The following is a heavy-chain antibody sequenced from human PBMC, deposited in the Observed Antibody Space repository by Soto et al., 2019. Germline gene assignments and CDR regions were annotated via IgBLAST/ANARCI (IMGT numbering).Heavy chain of an antibody. CDR2: IYPGDSDT. CDR3: ARFARDYYDSSGYRYHYYRLDV. V-gene: IGHV5-51*01. D-gene: IGHD3-22*01. J-gene: IGHJ6*02. Sequence: GESLKISCKGSGYSFTSYWIGWVRQMPGKGLEWMGIIYPGDSDTRYSPSFQGQVTISADKSISTAYLQWSSLKASDTAMYYCARFARDYYDSSGYRYHYYRLDVWGQGTTVTVSS. CDR1: GYSFTSYW.